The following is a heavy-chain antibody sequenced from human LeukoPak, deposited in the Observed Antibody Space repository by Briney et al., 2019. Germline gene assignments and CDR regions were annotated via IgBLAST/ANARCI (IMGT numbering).Heavy chain of an antibody. Sequence: SETLSLTCAVYGGSFSGYYWSWIRQPPGKGLEWIGEINHSGSTNYNPSLKSRVTISVDTSKNQFSLKLSSVTAADTAVYYCARGRHGVATRFFFDYWGQGTLVTVSS. CDR1: GGSFSGYY. CDR2: INHSGST. CDR3: ARGRHGVATRFFFDY. D-gene: IGHD3-3*01. J-gene: IGHJ4*02. V-gene: IGHV4-34*01.